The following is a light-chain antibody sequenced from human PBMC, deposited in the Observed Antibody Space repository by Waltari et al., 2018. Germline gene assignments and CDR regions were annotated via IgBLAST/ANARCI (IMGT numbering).Light chain of an antibody. CDR1: HSVSSNY. V-gene: IGKV3-20*01. CDR2: GAS. Sequence: EIVLTQSPGTLSLSPGERATLSCRASHSVSSNYLAWYQQRPGQPPRLLIYGASKRATGIPDSFSGSGSGTDFTLTIFRLEPEDFAVYYCQQYGRSPPYTFGQGTKLEIK. J-gene: IGKJ2*01. CDR3: QQYGRSPPYT.